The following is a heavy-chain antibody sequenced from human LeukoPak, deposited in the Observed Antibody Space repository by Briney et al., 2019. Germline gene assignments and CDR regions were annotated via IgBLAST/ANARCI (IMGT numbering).Heavy chain of an antibody. D-gene: IGHD2-2*01. CDR1: GYSISSGYY. J-gene: IGHJ6*03. CDR2: IYHSGST. Sequence: SETLSLTCAVSGYSISSGYYWGWLRQPPGKGLEWIGSIYHSGSTYYNPSLKSRVTISVDTSKNQFSLKLNSVTAADTSLYYCARHVVPAAQTSYMDVWGKGTTVTVSS. V-gene: IGHV4-38-2*01. CDR3: ARHVVPAAQTSYMDV.